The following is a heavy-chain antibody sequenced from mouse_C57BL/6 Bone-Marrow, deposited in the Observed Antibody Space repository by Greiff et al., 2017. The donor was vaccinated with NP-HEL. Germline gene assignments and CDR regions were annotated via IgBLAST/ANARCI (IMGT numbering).Heavy chain of an antibody. CDR2: IYPGNSDT. CDR3: TNYYGSSEAWFAY. D-gene: IGHD1-1*01. Sequence: VQLQQSGTVLARPGASVKMSCKTSGYTFTSYWMHWVKQRPGQGLEWIGAIYPGNSDTSYNQKFKGKAKLTAVTSASTAYMELSSLTNEDSAVYYGTNYYGSSEAWFAYWGQGTLVTVSA. V-gene: IGHV1-5*01. J-gene: IGHJ3*01. CDR1: GYTFTSYW.